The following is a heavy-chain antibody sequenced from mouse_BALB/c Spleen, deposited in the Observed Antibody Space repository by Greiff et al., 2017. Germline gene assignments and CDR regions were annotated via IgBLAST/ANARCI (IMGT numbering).Heavy chain of an antibody. CDR2: IDPANGNT. Sequence: VQLKQSGAELVKPGASVKLSCTASGFNIKDTYMHWVKQRPEQGLEWIGRIDPANGNTKYDPKFQGKATITADTSSNTAYLQLSSLTSEDTAVYYCETGTSWFAYWGQGTLVTVSA. J-gene: IGHJ3*01. CDR3: ETGTSWFAY. CDR1: GFNIKDTY. D-gene: IGHD4-1*01. V-gene: IGHV14-3*02.